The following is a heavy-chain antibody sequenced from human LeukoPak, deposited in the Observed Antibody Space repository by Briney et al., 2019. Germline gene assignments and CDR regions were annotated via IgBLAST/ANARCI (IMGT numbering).Heavy chain of an antibody. CDR3: AKDRDYSSYNFDY. Sequence: GGSLRLSCAASGFTFSSCGMHWVRQAPGKGLEWVAVISYDGSNKYYADSVKGRFTISRDNSKNTLYLQMNSLRAEDTAVYYCAKDRDYSSYNFDYWGQGTLVTVSS. D-gene: IGHD2-15*01. CDR2: ISYDGSNK. CDR1: GFTFSSCG. J-gene: IGHJ4*02. V-gene: IGHV3-30*18.